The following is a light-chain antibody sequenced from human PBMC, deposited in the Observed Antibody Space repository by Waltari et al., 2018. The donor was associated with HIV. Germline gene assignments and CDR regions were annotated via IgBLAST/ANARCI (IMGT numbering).Light chain of an antibody. CDR2: DAS. Sequence: DIQMTQSPPSLSASVGDRVTITCQANQDIRKSLNWFQQKPGKAPNVLIYDASTLATGVPSRFSGSGSWTDFTLTISSLQPEDAATYYCQQFDDVAITFGQGTRLDIK. V-gene: IGKV1-33*01. J-gene: IGKJ5*01. CDR1: QDIRKS. CDR3: QQFDDVAIT.